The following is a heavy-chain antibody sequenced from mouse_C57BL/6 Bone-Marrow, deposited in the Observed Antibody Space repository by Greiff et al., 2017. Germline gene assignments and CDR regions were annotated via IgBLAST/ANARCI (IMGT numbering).Heavy chain of an antibody. V-gene: IGHV10-1*01. CDR3: VRPLLGAMDY. J-gene: IGHJ4*01. CDR1: GFSFTTYA. D-gene: IGHD4-1*01. Sequence: EVKVVESGGGLVQPKGSLKLSCAASGFSFTTYAMNWVRQAPGKGLEWVARIRSKSNNYATYYADSVKDRFTISRDDSESMLYLQMNNLKTEDTAMYYCVRPLLGAMDYWGQGTSVTVSS. CDR2: IRSKSNNYAT.